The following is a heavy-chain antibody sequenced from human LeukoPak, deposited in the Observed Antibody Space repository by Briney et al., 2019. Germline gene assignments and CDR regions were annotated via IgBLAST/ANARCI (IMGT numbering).Heavy chain of an antibody. CDR1: GFSFGSYG. J-gene: IGHJ4*02. D-gene: IGHD4-11*01. V-gene: IGHV3-30*18. Sequence: GGSLRLSRAASGFSFGSYGMHWVRQAPGKGLGWVAVISNDGSITKYGDSVRGRFTISRDNSKNTLYVQMNSLRTDDAAVYYCAKSKSPYPMDYIFDFWGQGTRVTVSS. CDR3: AKSKSPYPMDYIFDF. CDR2: ISNDGSIT.